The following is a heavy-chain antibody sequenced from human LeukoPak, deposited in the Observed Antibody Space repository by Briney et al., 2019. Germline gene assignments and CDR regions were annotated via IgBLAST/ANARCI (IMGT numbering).Heavy chain of an antibody. CDR2: INHSGST. V-gene: IGHV4-34*01. CDR1: GGSFSGYY. Sequence: SETLSLTCAVYGGSFSGYYWSWIRQPPGKGLEWIGEINHSGSTNYNPSLKSRVTISVDTSKNQFSLKLSSVTAADTAVYYCARGRGNYYDSSDHIADYWGQGTLVTVSS. J-gene: IGHJ4*02. D-gene: IGHD3-22*01. CDR3: ARGRGNYYDSSDHIADY.